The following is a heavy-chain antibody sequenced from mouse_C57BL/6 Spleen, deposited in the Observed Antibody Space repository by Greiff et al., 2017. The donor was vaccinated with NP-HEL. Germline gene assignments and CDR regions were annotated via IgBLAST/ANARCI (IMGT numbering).Heavy chain of an antibody. CDR2: IRSKSSNYAT. CDR3: VRDKGYYFDY. Sequence: EAGGGLVQPKGSLKLSCAASGFTFNTYAMHWVRQAPGKGLEWVARIRSKSSNYATYYADSATDKFTISRDDSQSMLYLQMNNLKTEDTAMYFGVRDKGYYFDYWGQGTTLTVSS. CDR1: GFTFNTYA. V-gene: IGHV10-3*01. J-gene: IGHJ2*01.